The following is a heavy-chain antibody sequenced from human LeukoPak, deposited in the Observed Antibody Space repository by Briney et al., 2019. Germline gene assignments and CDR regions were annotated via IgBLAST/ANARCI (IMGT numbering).Heavy chain of an antibody. CDR1: GFTFRSYW. CDR3: AKYWSRAFDS. D-gene: IGHD1-1*01. J-gene: IGHJ4*02. Sequence: GGSLRLSCATSGFTFRSYWMSWVRQAPGKGLEWVGHISQDASRTDVADSLKGRFTNSRDYATNSLFLHMTRLRADDTAVYYCAKYWSRAFDSWGQGTLVSVSS. V-gene: IGHV3-7*01. CDR2: ISQDASRT.